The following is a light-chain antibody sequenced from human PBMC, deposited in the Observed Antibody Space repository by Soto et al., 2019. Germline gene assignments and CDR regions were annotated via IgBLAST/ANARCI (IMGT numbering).Light chain of an antibody. CDR1: QSVSSN. CDR2: GAS. CDR3: EQYNNWPPYT. J-gene: IGKJ2*01. Sequence: EIVMTQSPATLSVSPGERATLSCRASQSVSSNLAWYQQKPGQAPRLLIYGASTRATGIPARFSGSGYGTEFTITISSLQSKDFAVYYCEQYNNWPPYTFGQGTKLEIK. V-gene: IGKV3-15*01.